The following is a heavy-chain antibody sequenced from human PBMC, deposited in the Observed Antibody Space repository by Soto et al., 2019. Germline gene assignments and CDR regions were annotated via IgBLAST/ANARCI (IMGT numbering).Heavy chain of an antibody. CDR1: GGSISSYY. J-gene: IGHJ5*02. V-gene: IGHV4-59*01. CDR3: ARERIAAAGKAWFDP. Sequence: PSDTLSLTCTVSGGSISSYYWSWIRQPPGKGLEWIGYIYYSGSTNYNPSLKSRVTISVDTSKNQFSLKLSSVTAADTAVYYCARERIAAAGKAWFDPWGQGTLVNVSS. D-gene: IGHD6-13*01. CDR2: IYYSGST.